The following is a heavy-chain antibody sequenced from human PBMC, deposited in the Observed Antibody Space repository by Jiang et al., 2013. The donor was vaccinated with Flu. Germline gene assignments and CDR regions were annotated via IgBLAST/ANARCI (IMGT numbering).Heavy chain of an antibody. Sequence: VAVISYDGSNKYYADSVKGRFTISRDNSKNTLYLQMNSLRAEDTAVYYCARDSEDSSGTVDYWGQGTLVTVSS. CDR2: ISYDGSNK. D-gene: IGHD3-22*01. J-gene: IGHJ4*02. V-gene: IGHV3-30-3*01. CDR3: ARDSEDSSGTVDY.